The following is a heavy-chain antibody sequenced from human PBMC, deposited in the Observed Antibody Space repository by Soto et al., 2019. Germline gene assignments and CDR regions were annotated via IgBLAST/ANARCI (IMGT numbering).Heavy chain of an antibody. J-gene: IGHJ6*03. CDR1: GFTFGDYA. CDR2: IRGKAFGWKK. Sequence: GGSLRLSCTASGFTFGDYAMGWFRRAPGKGLEWVGSIRGKAFGWKKENAASGKGRFAISRDDAKSIAYLQMNSLKTEDTAVYYCTRAPTEADIVVVVAASYMDVWGKGTTVTVSS. D-gene: IGHD2-15*01. V-gene: IGHV3-49*03. CDR3: TRAPTEADIVVVVAASYMDV.